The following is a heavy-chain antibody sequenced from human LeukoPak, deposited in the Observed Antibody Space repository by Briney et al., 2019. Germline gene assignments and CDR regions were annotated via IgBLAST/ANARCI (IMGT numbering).Heavy chain of an antibody. V-gene: IGHV1-58*01. CDR3: AAAKYCSSTSCYALDY. CDR2: IVVGSSNT. D-gene: IGHD2-2*01. CDR1: GFTFTSSA. J-gene: IGHJ4*02. Sequence: ASVKVSCKASGFTFTSSAVQWVRQARGQRLEWIGWIVVGSSNTNYAQKFQERVTITRDMSTSTAYMELSSLRSEDTAVYYCAAAKYCSSTSCYALDYWGQGTLVTVSS.